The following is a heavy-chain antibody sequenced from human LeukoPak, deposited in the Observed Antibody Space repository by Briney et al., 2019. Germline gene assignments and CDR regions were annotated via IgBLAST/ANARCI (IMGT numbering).Heavy chain of an antibody. J-gene: IGHJ5*02. Sequence: ASVKVACKASGYTFTSYGISWVRQAPGQGLEWMGWISAYNGNTNYAQKLQGRVTMTTDTSTSTAYMELRSLRSDDTAGYYCARQSIRNWFDPWGHGTLVTVSS. D-gene: IGHD6-6*01. CDR2: ISAYNGNT. V-gene: IGHV1-18*01. CDR1: GYTFTSYG. CDR3: ARQSIRNWFDP.